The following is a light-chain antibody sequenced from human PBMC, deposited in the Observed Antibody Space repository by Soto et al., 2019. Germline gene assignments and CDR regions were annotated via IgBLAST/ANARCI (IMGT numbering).Light chain of an antibody. V-gene: IGKV1-27*01. CDR3: QRYNGAPWT. Sequence: DIQMTQSPSSLSASVGDRVTITCRASQGISNYLAWYQQKPGRVPQLLIYAASTLRSGVPSRFSGSRSGTDFTLTISSLQPEDVATDYCQRYNGAPWTFGQGTKVDIK. J-gene: IGKJ1*01. CDR1: QGISNY. CDR2: AAS.